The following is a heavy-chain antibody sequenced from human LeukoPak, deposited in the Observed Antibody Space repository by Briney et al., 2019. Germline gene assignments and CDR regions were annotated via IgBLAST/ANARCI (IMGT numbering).Heavy chain of an antibody. CDR3: ARLKWPNYYYYYGMDV. D-gene: IGHD2-15*01. Sequence: GGSLRLSCAASGFTFSSYAMHWVRQAPGKGLEWVAVISYDGSNKYYADSVKGRFTISRDNSKNTLYLQMNSLRAEDTAVYYCARLKWPNYYYYYGMDVWGQGTTVTVSS. V-gene: IGHV3-30-3*01. CDR1: GFTFSSYA. J-gene: IGHJ6*02. CDR2: ISYDGSNK.